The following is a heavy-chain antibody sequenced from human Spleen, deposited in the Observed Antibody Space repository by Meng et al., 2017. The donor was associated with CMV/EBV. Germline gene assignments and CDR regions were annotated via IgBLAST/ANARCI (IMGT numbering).Heavy chain of an antibody. CDR1: GFTFSNYW. D-gene: IGHD6-6*01. Sequence: GGSLRLSCAASGFTFSNYWMNWVRQAPGKGLEWVANMNQDGREKYYVDSVKGRFTISRDNARNSLYLQMNSLRAEDTAVYYCARGGDTSSSFDNSYYYGMDVWGQGTTVTVSS. J-gene: IGHJ6*02. V-gene: IGHV3-7*01. CDR2: MNQDGREK. CDR3: ARGGDTSSSFDNSYYYGMDV.